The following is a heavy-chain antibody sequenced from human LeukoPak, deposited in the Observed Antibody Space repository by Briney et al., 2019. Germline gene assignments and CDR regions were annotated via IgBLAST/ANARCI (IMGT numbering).Heavy chain of an antibody. CDR2: INAGNGNT. CDR3: ASKEGY. J-gene: IGHJ4*02. CDR1: GYTFTGYA. V-gene: IGHV1-3*03. Sequence: ASVKVSCKASGYTFTGYAMHWVRQAPGQRLEWMGWINAGNGNTKYSQEFQGRVTMTEDTSTDTAYMELSSLRSEDTAVYYCASKEGYWGQGTLVTVSS.